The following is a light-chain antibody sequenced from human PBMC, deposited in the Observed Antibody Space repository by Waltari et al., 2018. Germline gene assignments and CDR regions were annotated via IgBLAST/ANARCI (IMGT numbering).Light chain of an antibody. V-gene: IGKV3-20*01. J-gene: IGKJ4*01. CDR2: GFP. CDR1: QSVSSSY. Sequence: EIVLTQSPGTLSLSPGERVTLSCRASQSVSSSYLAWFQQKPGQAPRLLIYGFPNRATGIPDRFSGSGSGTDFTLTISRLEPEDFAVYYCQHYGRSPPNTFGGGTKVEIK. CDR3: QHYGRSPPNT.